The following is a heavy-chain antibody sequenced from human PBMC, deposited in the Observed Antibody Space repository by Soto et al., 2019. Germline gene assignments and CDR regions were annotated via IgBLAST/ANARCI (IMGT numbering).Heavy chain of an antibody. J-gene: IGHJ4*02. CDR1: GFSLTSRTVG. CDR2: IYWDDDK. D-gene: IGHD3-16*01. CDR3: AHRRNYDGSWNEGVCDY. Sequence: QITLKESGPTLVKPTQTLTLTCTFSGFSLTSRTVGVGWVRQPPGKALEWLAFIYWDDDKRYSPSLRSTLTVTNDASKNQVVLTLTNMDPVDTATYYCAHRRNYDGSWNEGVCDYWGQGILVTVSS. V-gene: IGHV2-5*02.